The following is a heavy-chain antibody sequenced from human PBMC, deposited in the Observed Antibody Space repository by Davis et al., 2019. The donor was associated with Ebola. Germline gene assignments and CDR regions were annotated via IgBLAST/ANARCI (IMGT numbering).Heavy chain of an antibody. V-gene: IGHV5-51*01. Sequence: KVSCKGSGYSFTSYWIGWVRQMPGKGLEWMGIIYPGDSDTRYSPSFQGQVTISADKSISTAYLQWSSLKASDTAMYYCAIFYDSSGYLDAFDIWGQGTMVTVSS. CDR1: GYSFTSYW. CDR3: AIFYDSSGYLDAFDI. CDR2: IYPGDSDT. J-gene: IGHJ3*02. D-gene: IGHD3-22*01.